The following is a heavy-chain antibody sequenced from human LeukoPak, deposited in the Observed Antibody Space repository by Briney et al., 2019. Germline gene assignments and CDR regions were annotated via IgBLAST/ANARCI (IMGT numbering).Heavy chain of an antibody. D-gene: IGHD5-18*01. CDR3: ASIKFGSTHGPFEY. J-gene: IGHJ4*02. CDR1: AFTFSNYW. V-gene: IGHV3-7*01. Sequence: GGSLRISCAASAFTFSNYWMTWVRQAPGKGLEWVANINQDGSEKYYVDSVKGRFTISRDNAKNSMYLQMNSLRAEDTAVYSCASIKFGSTHGPFEYWGQGTLVTVSS. CDR2: INQDGSEK.